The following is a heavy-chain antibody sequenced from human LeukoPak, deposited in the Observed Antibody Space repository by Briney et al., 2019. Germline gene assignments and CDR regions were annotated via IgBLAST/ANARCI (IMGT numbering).Heavy chain of an antibody. Sequence: GRSLRLSCAASGFTFSSYGMHWVRQAPGKGLEWVAVIWYDGSNKYYADSVKGRFTISRDNSKNTLYLQMNSLRAEDTAVYYCARESLDYGSQGVADSSGYFDYWGQGTLVTVSS. V-gene: IGHV3-33*01. CDR3: ARESLDYGSQGVADSSGYFDY. CDR2: IWYDGSNK. CDR1: GFTFSSYG. D-gene: IGHD3-22*01. J-gene: IGHJ4*02.